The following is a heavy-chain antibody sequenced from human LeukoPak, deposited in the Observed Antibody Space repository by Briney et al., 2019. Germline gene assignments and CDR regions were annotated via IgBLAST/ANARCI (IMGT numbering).Heavy chain of an antibody. CDR3: ARGAPGVYDSSGYYRPDAFDI. CDR2: LSGDGHTI. D-gene: IGHD3-22*01. Sequence: PGGSLRLSCTPSGFTFSDYYMAWIRQAPGTGLEWLSYLSGDGHTIYYADSVKGRFTISRDNAKNSLYLQMNSLRAEDTALYYCARGAPGVYDSSGYYRPDAFDIWGQGTMVTVSS. CDR1: GFTFSDYY. J-gene: IGHJ3*02. V-gene: IGHV3-11*01.